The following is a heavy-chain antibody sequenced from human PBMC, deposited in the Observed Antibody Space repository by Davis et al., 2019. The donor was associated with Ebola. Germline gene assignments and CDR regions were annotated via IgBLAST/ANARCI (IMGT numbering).Heavy chain of an antibody. J-gene: IGHJ6*04. V-gene: IGHV6-1*01. CDR1: GDSVSSSGAA. CDR2: TYYNSKWYN. D-gene: IGHD5-18*01. CDR3: ARGWLRAGMDV. Sequence: HSQTLSLTCAISGDSVSSSGAAWIWIRQSPSRGLEWLGRTYYNSKWYNDYAVSVKSRITINPDTSKNQFSLQLNSVTPEDTALYYCARGWLRAGMDVWGEGTTVTVSS.